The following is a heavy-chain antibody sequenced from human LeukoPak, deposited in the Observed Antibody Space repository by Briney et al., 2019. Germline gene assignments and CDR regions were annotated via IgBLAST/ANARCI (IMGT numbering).Heavy chain of an antibody. CDR2: IKPDGSEK. D-gene: IGHD3-10*01. CDR1: GFTFSDYW. Sequence: GGSLRLSCAASGFTFSDYWMTWFRQTPGKGLEWVGNIKPDGSEKYYVDSVKGRFTISRDNAKNSLYLQMNTLRAEDTAAYYCAREGYYYGSGRPMPFDPWGQGTLVTVSS. CDR3: AREGYYYGSGRPMPFDP. V-gene: IGHV3-7*01. J-gene: IGHJ5*02.